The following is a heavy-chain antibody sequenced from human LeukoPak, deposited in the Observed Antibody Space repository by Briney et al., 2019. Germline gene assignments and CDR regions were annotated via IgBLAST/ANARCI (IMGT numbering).Heavy chain of an antibody. CDR3: ARVIRGYFDY. Sequence: ASVKVSCKASGYTFTDYYMHWVRQAPGQGLEWMGWINPNSGGTNYAQKFQGRVTMTRDTPISTAYMELRSLRSDDTAVYYCARVIRGYFDYWGQGTLVTVSS. D-gene: IGHD2/OR15-2a*01. J-gene: IGHJ4*02. CDR1: GYTFTDYY. V-gene: IGHV1-2*02. CDR2: INPNSGGT.